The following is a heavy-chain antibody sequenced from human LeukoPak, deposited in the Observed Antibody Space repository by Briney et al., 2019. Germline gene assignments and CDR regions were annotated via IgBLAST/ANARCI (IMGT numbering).Heavy chain of an antibody. D-gene: IGHD2-15*01. CDR3: AKSGLNRFDY. V-gene: IGHV3-23*01. CDR1: RFTFSNAW. CDR2: ISGRGGSGGST. Sequence: GGSLRLSCAASRFTFSNAWMSWVRQAPGKGLEWVSNISGRGGSGGSTYYADSVKGRFTISRDNSKNTLYLQVNSLRAEDTAVYYCAKSGLNRFDYWGQGTLVTVSS. J-gene: IGHJ4*02.